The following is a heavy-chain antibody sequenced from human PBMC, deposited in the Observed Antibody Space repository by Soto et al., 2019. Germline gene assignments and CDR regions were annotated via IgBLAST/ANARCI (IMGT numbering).Heavy chain of an antibody. J-gene: IGHJ3*02. CDR3: ARGATVTYSDAFDI. V-gene: IGHV3-66*01. D-gene: IGHD4-17*01. CDR2: IYSGGST. Sequence: GGSLRLSCAASGFTVSSNYMSWVRQAPGKGLEWVSVIYSGGSTYYADSVKGRFTISRDNSKNTLYLQMNSLRAEDTAVYYCARGATVTYSDAFDIWGQGTMVTVSS. CDR1: GFTVSSNY.